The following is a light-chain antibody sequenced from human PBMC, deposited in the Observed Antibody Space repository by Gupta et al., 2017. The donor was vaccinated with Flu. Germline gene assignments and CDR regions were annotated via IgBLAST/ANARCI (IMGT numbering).Light chain of an antibody. V-gene: IGKV3-20*01. J-gene: IGKJ1*01. Sequence: EIVLTQSPGTLSLSPGERATLSCRASQSVSSSYLAWYQQKPDQAPRLLIYGASSRATGIPDRFSGSGSGTDFTLTISRREPEDFAVYYCQQEGSSPRTFGQGTKVEIK. CDR1: QSVSSSY. CDR2: GAS. CDR3: QQEGSSPRT.